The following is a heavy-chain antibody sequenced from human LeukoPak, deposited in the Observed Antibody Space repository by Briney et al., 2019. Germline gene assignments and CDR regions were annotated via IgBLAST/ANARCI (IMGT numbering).Heavy chain of an antibody. CDR3: ALLFRGRIAVAGNH. CDR1: GYTFTSFD. D-gene: IGHD6-19*01. Sequence: ASVKVSCKASGYTFTSFDINWVRQASGQGLEWMGGMNPDSGNTDYALKFQGRVTMTRNTSKSTAYMELSSLRSEDTAVYYCALLFRGRIAVAGNHWGQGTLVTVSS. CDR2: MNPDSGNT. V-gene: IGHV1-8*01. J-gene: IGHJ5*02.